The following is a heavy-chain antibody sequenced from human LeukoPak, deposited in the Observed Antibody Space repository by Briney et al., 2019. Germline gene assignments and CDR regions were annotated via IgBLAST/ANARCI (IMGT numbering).Heavy chain of an antibody. CDR3: ARFGPTAFDI. CDR2: IYTSGST. V-gene: IGHV4-61*02. CDR1: GGSISSGSYC. D-gene: IGHD3-10*01. J-gene: IGHJ3*02. Sequence: PSETLSLTRTVSGGSISSGSYCGGWIRQPARKGLEWIGRIYTSGSTNYNPSLKSRVTISVDTSKNQFSLKLSHVTAADTAVYYCARFGPTAFDIWGQETMVTVSS.